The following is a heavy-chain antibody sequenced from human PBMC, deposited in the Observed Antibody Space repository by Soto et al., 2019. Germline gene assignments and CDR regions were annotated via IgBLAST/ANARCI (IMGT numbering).Heavy chain of an antibody. Sequence: GGSLRLSCAASGFTFSSYAMSWVRQAPGKGLEWVSTISGSGGSTYYADSVKGRFTISRDNSKNTLYLQLNSLRAEDTAIYYCAKGYSGSYYGVFGYWGQGTLVTVSS. V-gene: IGHV3-23*01. CDR2: ISGSGGST. CDR3: AKGYSGSYYGVFGY. CDR1: GFTFSSYA. J-gene: IGHJ4*02. D-gene: IGHD1-26*01.